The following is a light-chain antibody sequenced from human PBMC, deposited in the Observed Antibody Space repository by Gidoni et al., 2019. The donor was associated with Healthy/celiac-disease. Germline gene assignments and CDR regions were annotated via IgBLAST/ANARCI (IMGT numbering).Light chain of an antibody. CDR2: AAS. V-gene: IGKV1-39*01. CDR1: QSISSY. CDR3: QQSYSTPVVT. J-gene: IGKJ5*01. Sequence: IQMTPSPSSLSASVGDRVTITCRASQSISSYLNWYQQKPGKAPKLLIYAASSLQSGVPSRFSGSGSGTDFTLTISSLQPEDFATYYCQQSYSTPVVTFGQGTRLEIK.